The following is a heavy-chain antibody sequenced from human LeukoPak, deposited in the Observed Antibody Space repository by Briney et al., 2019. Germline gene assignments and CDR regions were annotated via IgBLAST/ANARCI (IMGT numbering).Heavy chain of an antibody. CDR3: AKPPTRDYYYGMDV. D-gene: IGHD2-15*01. V-gene: IGHV3-43D*03. J-gene: IGHJ6*02. CDR2: ISWDGGST. Sequence: PGGSLRLSCAASGFTFDDYAVHWVRQAPGKGLEWVSLISWDGGSTYYADSVKGRFTISRDNSKNSLYLQMNSLRAEDTALYYCAKPPTRDYYYGMDVWGQGTTVTVSS. CDR1: GFTFDDYA.